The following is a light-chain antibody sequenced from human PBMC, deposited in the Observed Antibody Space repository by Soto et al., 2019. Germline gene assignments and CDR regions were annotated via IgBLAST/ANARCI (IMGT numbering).Light chain of an antibody. V-gene: IGKV3-20*01. CDR1: QTVSSNY. J-gene: IGKJ4*01. Sequence: EIVLTQSPGTLSLSPGERATLSCRASQTVSSNYLAWYQQKPGQAPRLLIYSASTRATGIPDRFSGSGSGTDFTLKISRLEPEDFAVYYCQQYGTSPLTLGGGNKVDIK. CDR3: QQYGTSPLT. CDR2: SAS.